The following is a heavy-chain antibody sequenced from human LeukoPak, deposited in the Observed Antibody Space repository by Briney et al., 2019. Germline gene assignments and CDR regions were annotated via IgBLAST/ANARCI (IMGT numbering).Heavy chain of an antibody. D-gene: IGHD3-10*01. CDR3: ARGQYYSGSGSGLNWFDP. Sequence: PSETLSLTCTVSGGSISSGGYYWSWIRQHPGKGLEWIGYIYYSGSTYNNPSLKSRVTISVDTSKNQFSLKLSSVTAADTAVDYCARGQYYSGSGSGLNWFDPWGQGTLVTVSS. CDR1: GGSISSGGYY. V-gene: IGHV4-31*03. CDR2: IYYSGST. J-gene: IGHJ5*02.